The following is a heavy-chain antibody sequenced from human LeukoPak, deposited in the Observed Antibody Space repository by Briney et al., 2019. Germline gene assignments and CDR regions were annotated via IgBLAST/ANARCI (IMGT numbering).Heavy chain of an antibody. Sequence: ASVKVSFKASGYTFTSYDINWVRQATGQGLEWMGWMNPNSGNTGYAQKFQGRVTMTSNTSISTAYMELSSLRSEDTAVYYCARGLRSKYCSSTSCRKNNWFDPWGQGTLVTVSS. CDR1: GYTFTSYD. CDR3: ARGLRSKYCSSTSCRKNNWFDP. D-gene: IGHD2-2*01. V-gene: IGHV1-8*01. CDR2: MNPNSGNT. J-gene: IGHJ5*02.